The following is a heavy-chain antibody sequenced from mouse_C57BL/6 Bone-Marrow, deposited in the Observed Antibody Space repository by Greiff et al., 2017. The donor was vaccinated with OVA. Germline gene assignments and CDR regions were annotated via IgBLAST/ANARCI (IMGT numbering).Heavy chain of an antibody. D-gene: IGHD6-1*01. CDR3: ANLFPWFAY. CDR2: IYPRSGNT. CDR1: GYTFTSYG. Sequence: VQLQQSGAELARPGDSVKLSCKASGYTFTSYGISWVKQRTGQGLEWIGEIYPRSGNTYYNEKFKGKATLTADKSSSTAYMELRSLTSEDSAVYFCANLFPWFAYWGQGTLVTVSA. J-gene: IGHJ3*01. V-gene: IGHV1-81*01.